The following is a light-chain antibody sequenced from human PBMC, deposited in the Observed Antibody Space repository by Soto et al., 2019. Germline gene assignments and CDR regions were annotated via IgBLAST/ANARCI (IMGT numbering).Light chain of an antibody. CDR2: DVS. CDR1: SSDVGTYNY. V-gene: IGLV2-14*01. Sequence: QSVLTQPASVSGSPGQSITISCTGTSSDVGTYNYVSWYQQHAGKVPKLMIYDVSNRPSGVSERFSGSKSGNTASLTISGLQAEDEADYYCTSYTSSSTLVFGGGTKLTVL. J-gene: IGLJ2*01. CDR3: TSYTSSSTLV.